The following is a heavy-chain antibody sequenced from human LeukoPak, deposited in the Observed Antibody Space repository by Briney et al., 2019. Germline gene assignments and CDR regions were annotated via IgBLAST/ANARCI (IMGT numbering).Heavy chain of an antibody. CDR1: GYSFTSYW. D-gene: IGHD6-19*01. CDR3: ARLIGTGYSSDWYGDY. Sequence: GESLKISCKGSGYSFTSYWIGWVRQMPGKGLEWMGVIYPGDSDTRYSPSFQGQVTNSADKSISTAYLQWSSLKASDTAMYYCARLIGTGYSSDWYGDYWGQGTLVTVSS. CDR2: IYPGDSDT. J-gene: IGHJ4*02. V-gene: IGHV5-51*01.